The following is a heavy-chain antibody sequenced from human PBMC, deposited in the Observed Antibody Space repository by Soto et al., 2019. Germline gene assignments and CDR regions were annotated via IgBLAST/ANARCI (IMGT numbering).Heavy chain of an antibody. CDR3: AHWTTGIKPLDY. J-gene: IGHJ4*02. V-gene: IGHV2-5*02. Sequence: QITLKESGPTLVKPTQTLTLTCTFSGFSLSTSGVGVGWIRQPPGKALEWLALIYWDDDKRYSPSLKSRLTITKDTSKNQVVLTMTNMDPVDTATYYRAHWTTGIKPLDYWGQGTLVTVSS. D-gene: IGHD4-17*01. CDR2: IYWDDDK. CDR1: GFSLSTSGVG.